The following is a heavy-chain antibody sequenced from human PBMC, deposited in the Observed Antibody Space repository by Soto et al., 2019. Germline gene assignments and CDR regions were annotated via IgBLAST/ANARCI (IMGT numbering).Heavy chain of an antibody. CDR2: IYSGGST. D-gene: IGHD3-16*02. V-gene: IGHV3-53*02. CDR3: ARWGSYRYDGYYFDY. CDR1: GFTVSSNY. J-gene: IGHJ4*02. Sequence: EVQLVETGGSLIQPGGSLRLSCAASGFTVSSNYMSWVRQAPGKGLEWVSVIYSGGSTYYADSVKGRFTISRDNSKNTLYLQMNSLRAEDTAVYYCARWGSYRYDGYYFDYWGQGTLVTVSS.